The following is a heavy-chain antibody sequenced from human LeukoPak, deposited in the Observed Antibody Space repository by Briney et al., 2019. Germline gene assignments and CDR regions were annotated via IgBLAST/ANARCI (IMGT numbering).Heavy chain of an antibody. V-gene: IGHV4-34*01. CDR1: GGSFSCYY. Sequence: SETLSLTCAVYGGSFSCYYCTWIRQPPGKGLEWIGEIHPSGSTNYNPSLMSRVTLSLDTSKNQFSLRLNSVTAADTAVYFCARGLDTYKSGVDWGQGTLVTVSS. J-gene: IGHJ4*02. D-gene: IGHD1-26*01. CDR3: ARGLDTYKSGVD. CDR2: IHPSGST.